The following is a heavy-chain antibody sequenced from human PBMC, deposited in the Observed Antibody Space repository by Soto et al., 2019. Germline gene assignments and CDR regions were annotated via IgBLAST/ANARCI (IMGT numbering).Heavy chain of an antibody. CDR1: GGTFSSYA. J-gene: IGHJ6*02. Sequence: ASVKVSCKASGGTFSSYAISWVRQAPGQGLEWMGGIIPIFGTANYAQKFQGRVTITADESTSTAYMELSSLRSEDTAVYYCASPAHFWSGYRYYYGMDVWGQGTTVTVSS. V-gene: IGHV1-69*13. CDR3: ASPAHFWSGYRYYYGMDV. D-gene: IGHD3-3*01. CDR2: IIPIFGTA.